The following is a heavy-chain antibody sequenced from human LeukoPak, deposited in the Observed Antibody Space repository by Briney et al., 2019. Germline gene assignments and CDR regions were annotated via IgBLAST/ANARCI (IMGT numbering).Heavy chain of an antibody. J-gene: IGHJ3*02. CDR2: IIPMFGTP. V-gene: IGHV1-69*06. CDR3: ARARAPYYYDSSGYYSGAFDI. Sequence: SVKVSCKTSGDTFTTYAIIWVRQAPGQGLEWMGGIIPMFGTPNYAQRLQGRVTITADKSTKTAYMELSRLRSDDTAVYYCARARAPYYYDSSGYYSGAFDIWGQGTMVTVSS. D-gene: IGHD3-22*01. CDR1: GDTFTTYA.